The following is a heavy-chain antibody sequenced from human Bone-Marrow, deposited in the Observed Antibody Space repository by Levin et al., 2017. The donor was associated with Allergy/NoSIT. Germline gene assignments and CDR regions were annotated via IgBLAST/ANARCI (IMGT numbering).Heavy chain of an antibody. V-gene: IGHV3-23*01. CDR3: AKTGPHVTVSVGIDWLDP. J-gene: IGHJ5*02. Sequence: GGSLRLSCAVSGFTFSSIAMSWVRQAPGNGLEWVSAISGSGDTTLYADSVKGRFTISRDNSKNMLYLQMNSLRVEDTAVYFCAKTGPHVTVSVGIDWLDPWGQGILVTVSS. D-gene: IGHD2/OR15-2a*01. CDR2: ISGSGDTT. CDR1: GFTFSSIA.